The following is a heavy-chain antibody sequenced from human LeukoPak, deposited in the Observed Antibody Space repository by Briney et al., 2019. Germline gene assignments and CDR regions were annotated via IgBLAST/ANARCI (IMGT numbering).Heavy chain of an antibody. CDR2: ISSSSSYI. J-gene: IGHJ3*02. CDR1: GFTFSSYS. Sequence: GGSLRLSCAASGFTFSSYSMNWVRQAPGKGLEWVSSISSSSSYIYYADSVKGRFTISRDNAKNSLYLQMNSLRAEDTAVYYCARDKAQDAFDIWGQGTMVTVSS. V-gene: IGHV3-21*01. CDR3: ARDKAQDAFDI.